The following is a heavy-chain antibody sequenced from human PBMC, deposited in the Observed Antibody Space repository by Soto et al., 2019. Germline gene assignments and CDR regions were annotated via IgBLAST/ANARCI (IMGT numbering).Heavy chain of an antibody. CDR3: ARLRVGVNWYFDL. CDR2: VSSSGSYT. CDR1: GFNFGDYY. V-gene: IGHV3-11*06. Sequence: XESLSLSCAASGFNFGDYYMAWIRQAPGKGLEWVSFVSSSGSYTKYSDTVGGRLTVSRDNGRNSLHLQLNSLRVEDTAVYYCARLRVGVNWYFDLWGRGTLVTVSS. D-gene: IGHD1-26*01. J-gene: IGHJ2*01.